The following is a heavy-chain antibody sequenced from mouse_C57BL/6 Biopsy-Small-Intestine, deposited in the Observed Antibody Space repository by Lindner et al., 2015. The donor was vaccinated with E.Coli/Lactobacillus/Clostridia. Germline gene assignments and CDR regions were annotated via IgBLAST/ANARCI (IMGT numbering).Heavy chain of an antibody. D-gene: IGHD4-1*01. CDR3: VRPNWDWYFDV. J-gene: IGHJ1*03. V-gene: IGHV10-3*01. CDR2: IRSKSSNYAT. Sequence: VQLQESGGGLVQPKGLLKLSCAASGFTFNTYAMDWVRRAPGKGLEWVARIRSKSSNYATYYADSVKDRFTISRDDSESMFYLQMNNLKTEDTAMYYCVRPNWDWYFDVWGTGTTVTVSS. CDR1: GFTFNTYA.